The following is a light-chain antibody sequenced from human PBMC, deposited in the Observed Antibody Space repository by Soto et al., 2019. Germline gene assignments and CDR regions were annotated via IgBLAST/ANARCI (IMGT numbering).Light chain of an antibody. V-gene: IGKV1-5*01. CDR3: QQYNSYRYT. Sequence: DFQMTQSPPTLSASVGDSVTITCRASQSINNWLAWYQQKPGKAPKVLIYDASNLESGVPSRFSGSGSGTEFTLTISILQPDDFATYYCQQYNSYRYTFGQGTKLEI. CDR2: DAS. J-gene: IGKJ2*01. CDR1: QSINNW.